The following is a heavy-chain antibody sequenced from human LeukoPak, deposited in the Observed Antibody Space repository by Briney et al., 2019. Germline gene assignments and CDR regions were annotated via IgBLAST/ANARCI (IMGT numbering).Heavy chain of an antibody. CDR2: IYYSGST. D-gene: IGHD2-21*01. CDR3: ARRFVVPRRFDP. Sequence: SETLSLTCAVYGGSFSGYYWSWIRQPPGKGLEWIGYIYYSGSTNYNPSLKSRVTISVDTSKNQFSLKLSSVTAADTAVYYCARRFVVPRRFDPWGQGTLVTVSS. CDR1: GGSFSGYY. J-gene: IGHJ5*02. V-gene: IGHV4-59*08.